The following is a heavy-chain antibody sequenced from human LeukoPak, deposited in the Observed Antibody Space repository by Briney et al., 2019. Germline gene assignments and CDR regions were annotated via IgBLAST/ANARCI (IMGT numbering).Heavy chain of an antibody. CDR1: GGSISRHF. CDR2: IHYSGSI. J-gene: IGHJ4*02. CDR3: ARGVYY. V-gene: IGHV4-59*11. Sequence: PSETLSLTCTVSGGSISRHFWSWIRQPPGKGLEWIGSIHYSGSINYNPSLKSRVTISLDTSKNQFSLKLTSVTAADTAVYYCARGVYYWGQGTLVAVSS.